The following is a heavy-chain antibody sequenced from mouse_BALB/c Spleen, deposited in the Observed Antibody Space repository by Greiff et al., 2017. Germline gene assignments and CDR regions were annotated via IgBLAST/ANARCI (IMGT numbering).Heavy chain of an antibody. Sequence: VQLQQSGPELVRPGVSVKISCKGSGYTFTDYAMHWVKQSHAKSIEWIGVVSTYSGNTNNNQKFKGKATMTVDKSSSTAYMELARLKAEDSAIYYCARGDYEGQAWFAYWGQGTLVTVSA. J-gene: IGHJ3*01. D-gene: IGHD2-4*01. V-gene: IGHV1-67*01. CDR1: GYTFTDYA. CDR2: VSTYSGNT. CDR3: ARGDYEGQAWFAY.